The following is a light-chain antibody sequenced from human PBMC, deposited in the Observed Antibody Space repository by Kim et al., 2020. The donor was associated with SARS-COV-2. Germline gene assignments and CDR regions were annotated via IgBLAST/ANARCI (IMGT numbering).Light chain of an antibody. CDR3: QQYYSTLT. V-gene: IGKV4-1*01. J-gene: IGKJ4*01. CDR2: WAS. CDR1: QSVLYSSNNKNY. Sequence: RATINCKSSQSVLYSSNNKNYLAWYRQKPGQPPKLLIYWASTRESGVPDRFGGSGSGTDFTLTISSLQAEDVAIYYCQQYYSTLTFGGGTKVDIK.